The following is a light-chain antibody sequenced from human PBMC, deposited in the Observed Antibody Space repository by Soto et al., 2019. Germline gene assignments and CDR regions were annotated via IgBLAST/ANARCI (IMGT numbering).Light chain of an antibody. V-gene: IGLV4-69*01. CDR2: LNSDGSH. CDR1: SGHSTYA. CDR3: QTWGTGIV. J-gene: IGLJ2*01. Sequence: QLVLTQSPSASASLGASVKLTCTLSSGHSTYAIAWHQQQPEKGPRYLMKLNSDGSHDKGDGIPDRFSGSSSGAERYLTISSLQSEDEADYYCQTWGTGIVFGGGTKVPVL.